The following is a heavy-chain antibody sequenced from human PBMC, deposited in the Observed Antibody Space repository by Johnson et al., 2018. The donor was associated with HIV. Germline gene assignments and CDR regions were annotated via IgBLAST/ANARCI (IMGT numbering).Heavy chain of an antibody. Sequence: VQLVESGGGLVQPGGSLRLSCAASGFTFDDYAMHWVRQAPGKGLEWVSGISWNSGSIGYADSVKGRFTISRDNAKNSLYLQMNSLRAEDTAVYYCARDDDAFDIWGQGTMVTVSS. CDR1: GFTFDDYA. V-gene: IGHV3-9*01. J-gene: IGHJ3*02. CDR3: ARDDDAFDI. CDR2: ISWNSGSI.